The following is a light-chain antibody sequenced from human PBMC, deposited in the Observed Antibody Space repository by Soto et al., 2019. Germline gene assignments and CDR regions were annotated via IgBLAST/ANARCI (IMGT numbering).Light chain of an antibody. V-gene: IGLV2-8*01. CDR1: SSDVGGYNF. Sequence: QSVLTQPPSASGSPGQTVTISCTGTSSDVGGYNFVSWYQQHPGKAPKLMIFQVSKRPSGVPDRFSGSKSGNTASLTVSGLQAEDEADYYCSSYAGSNNPYVFGTSTKVTVL. CDR3: SSYAGSNNPYV. J-gene: IGLJ1*01. CDR2: QVS.